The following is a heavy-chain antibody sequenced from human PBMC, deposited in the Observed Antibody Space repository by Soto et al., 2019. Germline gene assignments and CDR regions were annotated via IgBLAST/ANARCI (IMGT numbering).Heavy chain of an antibody. V-gene: IGHV3-30*18. CDR1: GFTFSNYG. CDR3: AKDHLTTTVTTAGY. J-gene: IGHJ4*02. CDR2: ISYHGSDK. D-gene: IGHD4-17*01. Sequence: QVQLVESGGGVVQPGRSLRLSCAASGFTFSNYGMHWVRQAPGKGLEWVAVISYHGSDKYYADSVKGRFTISRDNSKNTLYLQMDSLRAEDSAVSSCAKDHLTTTVTTAGYWGQGTLVTVSS.